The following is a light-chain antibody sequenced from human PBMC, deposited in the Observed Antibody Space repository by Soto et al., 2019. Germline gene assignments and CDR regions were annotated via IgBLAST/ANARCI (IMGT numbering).Light chain of an antibody. CDR3: QQYHSSPWT. Sequence: EIVLTQSPGTLSLSPGERATLSCRASQSVGSAYLAWYQQKPGQAPRLLFYESSSRATGTPGRFSASGSGTDFSLTIRRLEPEDFAVYFCQQYHSSPWTFGQGTKVDIK. CDR2: ESS. V-gene: IGKV3-20*01. J-gene: IGKJ1*01. CDR1: QSVGSAY.